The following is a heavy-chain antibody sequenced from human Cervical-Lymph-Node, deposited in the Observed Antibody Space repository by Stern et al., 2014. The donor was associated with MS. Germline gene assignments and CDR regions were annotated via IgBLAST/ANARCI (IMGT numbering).Heavy chain of an antibody. D-gene: IGHD3-9*01. J-gene: IGHJ5*02. CDR2: ISHDGSTK. Sequence: VHLVESGGGVVQPGRSLRLSCAASGFTLSSYGMHWIRQAPGQGLAWVALISHDGSTKHYVDSVKSGFTITRDDSENMLYLQMNSLRDEDTAVYYCAKDLYSNDWFNWFDPWGPGTLVTVSS. CDR1: GFTLSSYG. CDR3: AKDLYSNDWFNWFDP. V-gene: IGHV3-30*18.